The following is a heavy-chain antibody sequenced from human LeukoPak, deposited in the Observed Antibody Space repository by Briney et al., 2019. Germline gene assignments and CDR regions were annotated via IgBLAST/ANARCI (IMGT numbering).Heavy chain of an antibody. CDR3: ARLGYSSGWYIDY. D-gene: IGHD6-19*01. J-gene: IGHJ4*02. CDR2: IYYSGST. Sequence: PSQTLSLTCAVSGGSISSGGYSWSWIRQPPGKGLEWIGYIYYSGSTYYNPSLKSRVTISVDTSKNQFSLKLSSVTAADTAVYYCARLGYSSGWYIDYWGQGTLVTVSS. CDR1: GGSISSGGYS. V-gene: IGHV4-30-4*07.